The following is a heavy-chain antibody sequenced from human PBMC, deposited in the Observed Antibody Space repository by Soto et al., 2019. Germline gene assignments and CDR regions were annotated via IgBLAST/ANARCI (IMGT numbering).Heavy chain of an antibody. CDR2: IHYRGST. V-gene: IGHV4-59*01. CDR1: GGSISGNY. J-gene: IGHJ4*02. D-gene: IGHD5-18*01. Sequence: QVQLQESGPGLVKPSVTVALTCIVSGGSISGNYWFWIRQPPGKGLEWIGYIHYRGSTNYSPSLKSRVTISVDTSKNQFSLKLSSVTAADTAVYYCARGWRGYSYGLDYWGQGTLVTVSS. CDR3: ARGWRGYSYGLDY.